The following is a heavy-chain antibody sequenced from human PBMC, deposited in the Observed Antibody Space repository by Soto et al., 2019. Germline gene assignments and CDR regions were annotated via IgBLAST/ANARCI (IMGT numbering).Heavy chain of an antibody. Sequence: VGSLRLSCAASGFTFRRNAMNWVRQAPGKGLEWVSSISGSGDYTYYAAPVKGRFTISRDDSENTLYLQMNSLKTEDTAVYYCTTGLSNGYYNFDFWGQGTLVTVSS. V-gene: IGHV3-23*01. CDR2: ISGSGDYT. D-gene: IGHD3-22*01. CDR3: TTGLSNGYYNFDF. J-gene: IGHJ4*02. CDR1: GFTFRRNA.